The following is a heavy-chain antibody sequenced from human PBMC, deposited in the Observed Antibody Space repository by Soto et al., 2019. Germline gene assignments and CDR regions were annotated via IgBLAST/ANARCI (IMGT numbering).Heavy chain of an antibody. CDR3: ARDLDCSGGSCYGANDAFDI. Sequence: ASVKVSCKASGYTFTSYYMHWVRQAPGQGLEWMGIINPSGGSTSYAQKFQGRVTMTRDTSTSTVYMELSSLRSEDTAVYYCARDLDCSGGSCYGANDAFDIWGQRTTVTGSS. CDR2: INPSGGST. V-gene: IGHV1-46*03. J-gene: IGHJ3*02. CDR1: GYTFTSYY. D-gene: IGHD2-15*01.